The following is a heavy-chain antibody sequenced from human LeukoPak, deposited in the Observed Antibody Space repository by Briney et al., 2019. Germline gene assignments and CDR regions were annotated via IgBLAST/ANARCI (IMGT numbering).Heavy chain of an antibody. CDR2: ITPIFGTA. V-gene: IGHV1-69*13. Sequence: ASVKVSCKASGGTFSSYAISWVRQAPGQGLEWMGGITPIFGTANYAQKFQGRVTITADESTSTAYMELSSLRSEDTAVYYCARETRNYDSSGYSEFDYWGQGTLVTVSS. CDR3: ARETRNYDSSGYSEFDY. J-gene: IGHJ4*02. CDR1: GGTFSSYA. D-gene: IGHD3-22*01.